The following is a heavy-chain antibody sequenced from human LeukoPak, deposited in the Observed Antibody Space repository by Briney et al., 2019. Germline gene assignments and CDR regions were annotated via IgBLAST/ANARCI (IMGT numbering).Heavy chain of an antibody. D-gene: IGHD2-21*02. J-gene: IGHJ4*02. Sequence: GESLKISCKGSGYSFTSYWIGWVRQMPGKGLEWMGIIYPGDSDTRYSPSFQGQVTISADKPISTAYLQWSSLKASDTAMYYCARQYTYCGGDCYPYYFDYWGQGTLVTVSS. V-gene: IGHV5-51*01. CDR1: GYSFTSYW. CDR2: IYPGDSDT. CDR3: ARQYTYCGGDCYPYYFDY.